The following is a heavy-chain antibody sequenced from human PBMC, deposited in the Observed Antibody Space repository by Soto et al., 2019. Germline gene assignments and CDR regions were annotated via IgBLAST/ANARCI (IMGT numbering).Heavy chain of an antibody. J-gene: IGHJ4*01. V-gene: IGHV3-23*01. CDR1: GFTFGSYA. CDR2: ISALGGDT. CDR3: AKSKSSYLYYFDY. D-gene: IGHD2-15*01. Sequence: PGGSLRLSCAASGFTFGSYAMSWVRQAPGKGLEWVSSISALGGDTYYADSVRGRFTITRDNSKNTLYLHINSLRAEDTALYYCAKSKSSYLYYFDYWGHGTPVTVSS.